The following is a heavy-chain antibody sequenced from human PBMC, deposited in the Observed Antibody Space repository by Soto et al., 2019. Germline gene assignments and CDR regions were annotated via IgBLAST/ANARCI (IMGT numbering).Heavy chain of an antibody. CDR1: VFTFRGYG. CDR3: ANSEYSRYKNIDV. CDR2: ISYDGSIK. Sequence: SLRLSCAASVFTFRGYGMHWVRQAPGRGLEWVALISYDGSIKYYADSVRGRFTISRDNSKNTLYLQMNSLRAEDTAVYYCANSEYSRYKNIDVWGQGTTVTVSS. J-gene: IGHJ6*02. V-gene: IGHV3-30*18. D-gene: IGHD5-18*01.